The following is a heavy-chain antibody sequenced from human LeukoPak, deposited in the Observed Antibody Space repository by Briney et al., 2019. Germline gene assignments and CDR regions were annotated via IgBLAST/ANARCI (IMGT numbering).Heavy chain of an antibody. D-gene: IGHD3-22*01. CDR1: GGSFSGYY. J-gene: IGHJ4*02. CDR3: ARGDYYDSSGYYLDY. CDR2: INHSGST. V-gene: IGHV4-34*01. Sequence: SETLSLTCAVYGGSFSGYYWSWIRQPPGKGLEWIGEINHSGSTNYNPSLKSRVTISVDTSKNQFSLKLSSVTPEDTAVYYCARGDYYDSSGYYLDYWGQGTLVTVSS.